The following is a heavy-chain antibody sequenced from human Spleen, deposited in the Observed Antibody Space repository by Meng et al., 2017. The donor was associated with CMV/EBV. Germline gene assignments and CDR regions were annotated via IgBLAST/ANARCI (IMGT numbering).Heavy chain of an antibody. CDR3: ARLDFWSGFDY. J-gene: IGHJ4*02. V-gene: IGHV3-7*03. CDR1: GFTFSRYW. CDR2: INEDGSEK. Sequence: GESLKISCAASGFTFSRYWMSWVRQAPGKGLEWVANINEDGSEKHYVDSVKGRFTISRDDSKNTFYLQMNSLKTEDTAVYYCARLDFWSGFDYWGQGKLVTVSS. D-gene: IGHD3-3*01.